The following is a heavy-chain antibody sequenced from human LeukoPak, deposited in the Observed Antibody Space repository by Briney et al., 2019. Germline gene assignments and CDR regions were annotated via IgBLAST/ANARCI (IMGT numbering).Heavy chain of an antibody. Sequence: GGSLRLSCAASGFTFSSYGMHWVRQAPGKGLEWVAFIRYDGSNKYYADSVKGRFTISGDNSKNTLYLQMNSLRAEDTAVYYCARDDGSYSGYYMDVWGKGTTVTVSS. V-gene: IGHV3-30*02. CDR3: ARDDGSYSGYYMDV. CDR1: GFTFSSYG. J-gene: IGHJ6*03. CDR2: IRYDGSNK. D-gene: IGHD1-26*01.